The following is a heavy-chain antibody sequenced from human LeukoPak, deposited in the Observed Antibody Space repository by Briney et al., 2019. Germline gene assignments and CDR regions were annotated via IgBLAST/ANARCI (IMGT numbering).Heavy chain of an antibody. Sequence: PSETLSLTCTVSGGSISSYYWSWIRQPPGKGLEWIGYIYYSGSTNYNPSLKSRVTISVDTSKNQFSLKLSSVTAADTAVYYCARSVAGRLDYWGQGTLVTVSS. CDR1: GGSISSYY. D-gene: IGHD5/OR15-5a*01. V-gene: IGHV4-59*12. J-gene: IGHJ4*02. CDR2: IYYSGST. CDR3: ARSVAGRLDY.